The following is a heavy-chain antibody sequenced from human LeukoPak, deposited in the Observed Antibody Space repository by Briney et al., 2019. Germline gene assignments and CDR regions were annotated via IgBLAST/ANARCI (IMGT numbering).Heavy chain of an antibody. CDR1: GYTLTELS. D-gene: IGHD6-13*01. J-gene: IGHJ1*01. V-gene: IGHV1-24*01. CDR3: ATEGLAAAEKYFQH. CDR2: FDPEDGEA. Sequence: ASVKVSCKVSGYTLTELSMHWVRQAPGKGLEWMGGFDPEDGEAIYAQKFQGRVTMTEDTSTDTAYMELSSLRSEDTAVYYCATEGLAAAEKYFQHWGQGTLVTVSS.